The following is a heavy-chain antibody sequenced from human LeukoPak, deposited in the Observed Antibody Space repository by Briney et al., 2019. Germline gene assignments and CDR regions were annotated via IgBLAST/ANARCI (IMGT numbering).Heavy chain of an antibody. D-gene: IGHD6-13*01. J-gene: IGHJ4*02. V-gene: IGHV4-59*01. CDR2: IYYSGST. CDR3: ARSSSLDY. CDR1: GGSISSYY. Sequence: SETLSLTGTVSGGSISSYYWSWIRQPPGKGLEWIGYIYYSGSTNYNPSLKSRVTISVDTSKNQFSLKLSSVTAADTAVYYCARSSSLDYWGQGTLVTVSS.